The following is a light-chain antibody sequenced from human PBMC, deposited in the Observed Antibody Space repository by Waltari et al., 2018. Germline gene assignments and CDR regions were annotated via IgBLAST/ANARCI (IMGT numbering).Light chain of an antibody. V-gene: IGLV2-11*01. CDR2: DVT. J-gene: IGLJ1*01. Sequence: QSALTQPRSVSGSPGQSVTISCTGTRSDVGAYDYVSWYQQRPGKAPKLIIYDVTERPAGGPERLSGSKSDNKASLTISGLQADDEADYYCCSYAGRYTNYVFGSGTKVTVL. CDR1: RSDVGAYDY. CDR3: CSYAGRYTNYV.